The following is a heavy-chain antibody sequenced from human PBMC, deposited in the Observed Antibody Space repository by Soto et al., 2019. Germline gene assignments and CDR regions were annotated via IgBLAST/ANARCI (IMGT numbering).Heavy chain of an antibody. CDR2: IYYSGST. CDR3: ARDRFSGGSGSYTL. Sequence: SETLSLTCTVSGGSISSYYWSWIRQPPGKGLEWIGYIYYSGSTNYNPSLKSRVTISVDTSKNQFSLKLSSVTAADTAVYYCARDRFSGGSGSYTLWGQGTLVTVSS. J-gene: IGHJ4*02. V-gene: IGHV4-59*01. D-gene: IGHD3-10*01. CDR1: GGSISSYY.